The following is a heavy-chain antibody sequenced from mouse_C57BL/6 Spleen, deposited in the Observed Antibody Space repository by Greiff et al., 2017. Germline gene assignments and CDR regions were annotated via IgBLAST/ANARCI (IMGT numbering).Heavy chain of an antibody. Sequence: EVNVVESGGDLVKPGGSLKLSCAASGFTFSSYGMSWVRQTPDKRLEWVATISSGGSYTYYPDSVKGRFTISRDNAKNTLYLQMSSLKSEDTAMYYCARQAQATFYYFDYWGQGTTRTVSS. D-gene: IGHD3-2*02. V-gene: IGHV5-6*01. CDR1: GFTFSSYG. J-gene: IGHJ2*01. CDR2: ISSGGSYT. CDR3: ARQAQATFYYFDY.